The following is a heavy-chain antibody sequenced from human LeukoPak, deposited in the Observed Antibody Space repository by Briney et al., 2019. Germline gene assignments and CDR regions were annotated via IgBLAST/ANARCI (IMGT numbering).Heavy chain of an antibody. CDR3: ARARETYYDILTGYQTLNYFDY. Sequence: PSETLSLTCAVYGGSFSGYYWSWIRQPPGKGLEWIGEINHSGSTNYNPSLKSRVTISVDTSKNQFSLKLSSVTAADTAVYYCARARETYYDILTGYQTLNYFDYWGQGTLVTASS. V-gene: IGHV4-34*01. D-gene: IGHD3-9*01. CDR2: INHSGST. CDR1: GGSFSGYY. J-gene: IGHJ4*02.